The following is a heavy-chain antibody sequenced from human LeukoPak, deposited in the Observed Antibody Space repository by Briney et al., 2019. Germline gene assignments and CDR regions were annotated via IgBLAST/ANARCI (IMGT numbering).Heavy chain of an antibody. D-gene: IGHD6-19*01. CDR1: GFTFSSYA. CDR3: ARGLARYSSGWYAY. Sequence: GSLRLSCAASGFTFSSYAMSWIRQPPGKGLEWIGEINHSGSTNYNPSLKSRVTISVDTSKNQFSLKLSSVTAADTAVYYCARGLARYSSGWYAYWGQGTLVTVSS. CDR2: INHSGST. J-gene: IGHJ4*02. V-gene: IGHV4-34*01.